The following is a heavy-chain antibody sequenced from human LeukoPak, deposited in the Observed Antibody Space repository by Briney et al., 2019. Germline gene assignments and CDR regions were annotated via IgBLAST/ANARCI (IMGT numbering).Heavy chain of an antibody. CDR1: GDSFSSNSAA. D-gene: IGHD2-8*01. Sequence: SQTLSLTCAISGDSFSSNSAAWNWIRQSPSRGLEWLARTYYRSKLYNDYAVSVKSRININADTSKNQFSLQLKSVTPEDTAVYYCVRDRGANGWLDYWGQGTLVTVS. CDR3: VRDRGANGWLDY. J-gene: IGHJ4*02. V-gene: IGHV6-1*01. CDR2: TYYRSKLYN.